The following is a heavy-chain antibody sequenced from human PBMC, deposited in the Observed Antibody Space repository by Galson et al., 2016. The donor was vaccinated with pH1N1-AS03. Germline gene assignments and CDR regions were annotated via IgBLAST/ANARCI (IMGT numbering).Heavy chain of an antibody. CDR1: GASVISGSYY. D-gene: IGHD3-3*02. CDR3: SSTPYYPFWSGYTPLDF. J-gene: IGHJ4*02. V-gene: IGHV4-61*01. Sequence: ETLSLTCTVSGASVISGSYYWSWIRQPPGERLEWIGYISYSGSTNYNPSLKSRVTISVDTPNNQFSLRPSSLTAADTAVYFCSSTPYYPFWSGYTPLDFWGQGTLVTVSS. CDR2: ISYSGST.